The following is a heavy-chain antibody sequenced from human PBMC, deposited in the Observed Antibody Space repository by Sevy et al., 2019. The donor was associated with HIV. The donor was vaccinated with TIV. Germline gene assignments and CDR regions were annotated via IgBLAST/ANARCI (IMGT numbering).Heavy chain of an antibody. Sequence: GGSLRLSCAASGFTFSSYWMSWVRQAPGKGLEWVANIKQDGSEKYYVDSGKGRFTISRDNAKNSLYLQMNSLRAEDTAVYYCARENTMVRGVIITTPNYYYYYYMDVWGKGTTVTVSS. V-gene: IGHV3-7*01. CDR2: IKQDGSEK. D-gene: IGHD3-10*01. CDR1: GFTFSSYW. J-gene: IGHJ6*03. CDR3: ARENTMVRGVIITTPNYYYYYYMDV.